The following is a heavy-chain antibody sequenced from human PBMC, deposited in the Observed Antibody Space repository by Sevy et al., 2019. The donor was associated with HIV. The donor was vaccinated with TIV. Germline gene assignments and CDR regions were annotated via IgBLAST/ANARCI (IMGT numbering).Heavy chain of an antibody. CDR2: LIGGGRRT. D-gene: IGHD2-8*02. J-gene: IGHJ6*02. CDR3: AKRRVQSGLSGGGANYGMDV. V-gene: IGHV3-23*01. Sequence: GGSLRLSCAASGLPFSSYAMSWVRQAPGRGLEWVSALIGGGRRTYYADSVTGRFIISRDNSRNTLYLQMNSLRAEDTAIYYCAKRRVQSGLSGGGANYGMDVCGRRTTVTVSS. CDR1: GLPFSSYA.